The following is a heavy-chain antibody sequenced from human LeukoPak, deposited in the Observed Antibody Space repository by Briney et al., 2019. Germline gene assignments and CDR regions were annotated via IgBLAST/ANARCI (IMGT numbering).Heavy chain of an antibody. CDR2: IRYDGSNK. J-gene: IGHJ4*02. V-gene: IGHV3-30*02. Sequence: GGSLRLSCAASGFTFSSYGMHWVRQAPGKGLEWVAFIRYDGSNKYYADSVKGRFTISRDNSKNTLYLQMNSLRAEDTAVYYCAKDRDYYGSGSYYLDYWGQGTLVTVSS. CDR1: GFTFSSYG. D-gene: IGHD3-10*01. CDR3: AKDRDYYGSGSYYLDY.